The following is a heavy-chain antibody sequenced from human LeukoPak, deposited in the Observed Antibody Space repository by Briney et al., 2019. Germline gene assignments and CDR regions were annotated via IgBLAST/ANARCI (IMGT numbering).Heavy chain of an antibody. CDR3: ARSVVAATPSWFDP. J-gene: IGHJ5*02. CDR2: IKQDGSEK. V-gene: IGHV3-7*01. Sequence: GGSLRLSCAASGFTFRNYWMSWVRQAPGKGLEWVANIKQDGSEKYYVDSVKGRFTISRDTAKNSLYLQMNSLRAEDTAVYYCARSVVAATPSWFDPWGQGTLVTVPS. CDR1: GFTFRNYW. D-gene: IGHD2-15*01.